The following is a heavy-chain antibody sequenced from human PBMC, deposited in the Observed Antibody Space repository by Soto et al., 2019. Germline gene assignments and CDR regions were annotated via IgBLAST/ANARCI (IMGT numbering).Heavy chain of an antibody. D-gene: IGHD2-2*01. V-gene: IGHV4-34*01. CDR3: ARSQLLRWYYYYGMDV. J-gene: IGHJ6*02. Sequence: SETLSLTCAVYGGSFSGYYWSWIRQPPGKGLEWVGEINHSGSTNYNPSLKSRVTISVDTSKNQFSLKLSSVTAADTAVYYCARSQLLRWYYYYGMDVWGQGTTVTVFS. CDR2: INHSGST. CDR1: GGSFSGYY.